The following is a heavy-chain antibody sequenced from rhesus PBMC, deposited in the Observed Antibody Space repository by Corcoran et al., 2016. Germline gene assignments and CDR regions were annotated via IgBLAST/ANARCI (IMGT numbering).Heavy chain of an antibody. CDR3: ARDRYWSDYYYWYFDL. Sequence: QVQLQESGPGLLKPLATLSLTCAVSVGSIRRYYWSWLRHPQGHALEWIGRISGSGGSTDYNTSLKSRVTISTDTSKNQFSLKMSSVTDADTAVYYCARDRYWSDYYYWYFDLWGPGTPITISS. V-gene: IGHV4-160*01. CDR1: VGSIRRYY. D-gene: IGHD3-22*01. J-gene: IGHJ2*01. CDR2: ISGSGGST.